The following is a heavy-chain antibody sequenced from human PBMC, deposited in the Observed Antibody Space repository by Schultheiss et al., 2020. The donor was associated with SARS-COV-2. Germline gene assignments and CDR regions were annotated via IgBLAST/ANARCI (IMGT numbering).Heavy chain of an antibody. Sequence: SETLSLTCTVSGGSVSSGSYYWSWIRQPPGKGLEWIGYIYYSGSTNYNPSLKSRVTISVDTSKNQFSLKLSSVTAADTAVYFCARLGSDYYFYMDVWGKGTTVTVSS. CDR2: IYYSGST. CDR3: ARLGSDYYFYMDV. J-gene: IGHJ6*03. CDR1: GGSVSSGSYY. V-gene: IGHV4-61*01. D-gene: IGHD7-27*01.